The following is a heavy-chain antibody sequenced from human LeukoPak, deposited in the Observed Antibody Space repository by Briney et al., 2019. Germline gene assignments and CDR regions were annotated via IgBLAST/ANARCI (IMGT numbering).Heavy chain of an antibody. CDR1: GFIFTNYA. D-gene: IGHD2-15*01. CDR2: ISTSGLIT. V-gene: IGHV3-23*01. J-gene: IGHJ4*02. CDR3: AKQLGYCSDGSCYFPY. Sequence: GGSLRLSCAASGFIFTNYAMSWVRQAPGVGLEWVSAISTSGLITYYADSVQGRFTISRDNSKSTLCLQMNSLRAEDTAVYYCAKQLGYCSDGSCYFPYWGQGTLVTVSS.